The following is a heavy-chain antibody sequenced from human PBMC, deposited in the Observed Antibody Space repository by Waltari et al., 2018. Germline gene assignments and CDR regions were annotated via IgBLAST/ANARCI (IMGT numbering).Heavy chain of an antibody. J-gene: IGHJ5*02. V-gene: IGHV4-39*01. CDR3: ARPCCVGGGALLSLDL. CDR2: FYYGWRT. Sequence: QLQLQESGPGLVKPSETLSLTCTVSGGSISSTSYYWGWIRQPPGKGLEWIGSFYYGWRTYYNPSLKSRITISVDTSKNQFSLKLNSVTAADTAVYYCARPCCVGGGALLSLDLWGQGTLVTVSS. CDR1: GGSISSTSYY. D-gene: IGHD3-16*01.